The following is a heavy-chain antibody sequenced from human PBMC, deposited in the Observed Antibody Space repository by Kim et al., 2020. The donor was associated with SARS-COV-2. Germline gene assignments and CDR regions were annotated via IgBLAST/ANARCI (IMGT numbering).Heavy chain of an antibody. CDR2: FYHSGST. V-gene: IGHV4-4*02. J-gene: IGHJ4*02. Sequence: SETLSLTCAVSGGSISSSNWWSWVRQPPGKGLEWIGEFYHSGSTNYNPSLKSRVTISVDKSKNQFSLKLSSVTAADTAVYYCARGEDTAMVPTLDYWGQGTLFTVSS. CDR3: ARGEDTAMVPTLDY. CDR1: GGSISSSNW. D-gene: IGHD5-18*01.